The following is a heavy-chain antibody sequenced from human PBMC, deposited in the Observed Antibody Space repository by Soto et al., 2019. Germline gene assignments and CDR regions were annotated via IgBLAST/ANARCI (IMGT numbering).Heavy chain of an antibody. CDR2: ISGRGGST. CDR3: AKDEGVLLWYGEPFDY. V-gene: IGHV3-23*01. J-gene: IGHJ4*02. D-gene: IGHD3-10*01. Sequence: EVQLLASGGGLVQPGGSLRLSCAASGFTFSSYAMSWVRQAPGKGLEWVSAISGRGGSTYYAYSVKGLFTISRDNSKNRLYLQMNSLRAEDTAVYYCAKDEGVLLWYGEPFDYWGKGTLVTVAS. CDR1: GFTFSSYA.